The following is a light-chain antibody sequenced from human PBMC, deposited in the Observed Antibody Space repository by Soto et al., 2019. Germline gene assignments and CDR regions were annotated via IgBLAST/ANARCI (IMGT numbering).Light chain of an antibody. J-gene: IGKJ4*01. V-gene: IGKV3-20*01. CDR2: GAS. CDR1: QSVSSNL. CDR3: RQYGTSLGFP. Sequence: ETVLTQCPGTLSLSPGERATLSCRASQSVSSNLLAWYQEKPGQAPRLLIFGASRRATGIPDRFSGSGSGTDFTLTITGLEPEDFAVYYCRQYGTSLGFPVGGGTKVDIK.